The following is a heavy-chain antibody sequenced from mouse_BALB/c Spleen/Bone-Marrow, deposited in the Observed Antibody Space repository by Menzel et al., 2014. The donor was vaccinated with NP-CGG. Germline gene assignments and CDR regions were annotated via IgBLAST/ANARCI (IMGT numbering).Heavy chain of an antibody. V-gene: IGHV5-6*01. CDR3: ARRRHGNAVSYYAMDY. Sequence: EVQWVEFGGDLVRSGGLLKLSCAVSGFTFSSYGIPWVRSTPDKRLEWGATISTGVGYIYDLDSVKGRFSILRDNGEKTLYLQMSSLKSEDAAKYYCARRRHGNAVSYYAMDYWGQGTSVTISS. CDR2: ISTGVGYI. J-gene: IGHJ4*01. D-gene: IGHD2-1*01. CDR1: GFTFSSYG.